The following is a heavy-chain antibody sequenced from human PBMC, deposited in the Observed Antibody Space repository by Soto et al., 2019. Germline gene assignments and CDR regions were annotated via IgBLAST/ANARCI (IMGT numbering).Heavy chain of an antibody. J-gene: IGHJ6*02. CDR1: GYTFTSYG. CDR2: ISAYNGNT. Sequence: ASVKVSCKASGYTFTSYGISWVRQAPGQGLEWMGWISAYNGNTNYAQKLQGRVTMTTDTSTSTAYMELRSLRSDDTAVYYCARDNIVVVAANYYYYGMDVWGQGTTVTVS. D-gene: IGHD2-15*01. CDR3: ARDNIVVVAANYYYYGMDV. V-gene: IGHV1-18*01.